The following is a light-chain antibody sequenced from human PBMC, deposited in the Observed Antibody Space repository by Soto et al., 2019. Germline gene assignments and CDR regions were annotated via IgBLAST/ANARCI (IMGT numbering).Light chain of an antibody. CDR3: QQRSNWPLT. Sequence: EIVLTQSPATVSLSPGERATLSCRASQSVSSYLAWYQQRPGQAPRLLMYDASNRATGIPSRFSGSGSGTDFTLTISSLEPEDFALYYCQQRSNWPLTFGGGTKVEI. CDR1: QSVSSY. CDR2: DAS. J-gene: IGKJ4*01. V-gene: IGKV3-11*01.